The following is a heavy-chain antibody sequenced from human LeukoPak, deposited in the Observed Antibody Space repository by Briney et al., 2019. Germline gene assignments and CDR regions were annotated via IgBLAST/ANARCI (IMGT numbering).Heavy chain of an antibody. J-gene: IGHJ4*02. Sequence: QTGGSLRLSCAASGFTFSNYAMSWVRQAPGKGLEWVSSISSGGGSTYYADSVKGRFTISRDNSKNTLYLQMNGLRAEDTAVYYCAKDSGYSYGRCFDYWGQGTLVTVSS. D-gene: IGHD5-18*01. CDR2: ISSGGGST. CDR1: GFTFSNYA. CDR3: AKDSGYSYGRCFDY. V-gene: IGHV3-23*01.